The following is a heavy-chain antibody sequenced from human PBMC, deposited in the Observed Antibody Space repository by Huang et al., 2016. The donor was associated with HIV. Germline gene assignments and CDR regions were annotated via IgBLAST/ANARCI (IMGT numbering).Heavy chain of an antibody. CDR2: SIPIFGTE. J-gene: IGHJ6*02. V-gene: IGHV1-69*01. D-gene: IGHD6-6*01. CDR3: ARGRTRSSLYDSYYGLDV. CDR1: GGTFSTYA. Sequence: QVQLVQSGAEVKKPGSSVKVSCKASGGTFSTYAISWVRQAPGQGLEWMGGSIPIFGTENYAQKFQGTVTITADEFTSTAYMELSSLRSEDTALYYCARGRTRSSLYDSYYGLDVWGQGTTVTVSS.